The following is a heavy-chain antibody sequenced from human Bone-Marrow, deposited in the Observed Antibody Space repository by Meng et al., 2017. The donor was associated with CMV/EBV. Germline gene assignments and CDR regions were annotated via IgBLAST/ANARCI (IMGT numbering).Heavy chain of an antibody. V-gene: IGHV4-34*01. Sequence: SLSGYYWSWTRKTQGQGLEWNWESNHGESTNYNPSLKIRVTISIDKSKIHFSLKLSSLTAAETAVYYCARGCPIQTNRVCYPNWFDHWGQGTLVTVSS. D-gene: IGHD2-8*01. CDR1: SLSGYY. CDR3: ARGCPIQTNRVCYPNWFDH. J-gene: IGHJ5*02. CDR2: SNHGEST.